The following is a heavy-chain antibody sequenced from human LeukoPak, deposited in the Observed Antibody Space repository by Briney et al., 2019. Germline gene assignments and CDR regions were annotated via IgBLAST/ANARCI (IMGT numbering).Heavy chain of an antibody. J-gene: IGHJ4*02. CDR2: ISAYNGNT. D-gene: IGHD3-3*01. V-gene: IGHV1-18*01. CDR3: ARVDEFWSGYPHPIDY. Sequence: ASVKVSCKASGYTFTSYGISWVRQAPGQGLEWMGWISAYNGNTNYAQKLQGRVTMTTDTSTSTAYMELRSLRSDDTAVYYCARVDEFWSGYPHPIDYWGQGTLVTVSS. CDR1: GYTFTSYG.